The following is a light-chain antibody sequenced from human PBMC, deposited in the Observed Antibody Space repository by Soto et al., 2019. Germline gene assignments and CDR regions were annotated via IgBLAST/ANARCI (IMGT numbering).Light chain of an antibody. J-gene: IGLJ3*02. CDR2: YDS. Sequence: SYELTQPPSVSVAPGKTARITCGGNNIGSKSVHWYQQKPGQAPVLVIYYDSDRPSGIPERFSGSNSGNTATPTISRVEAGDEADYYCQVWDSSSDHPGVFGGGTKLTVL. CDR3: QVWDSSSDHPGV. V-gene: IGLV3-21*04. CDR1: NIGSKS.